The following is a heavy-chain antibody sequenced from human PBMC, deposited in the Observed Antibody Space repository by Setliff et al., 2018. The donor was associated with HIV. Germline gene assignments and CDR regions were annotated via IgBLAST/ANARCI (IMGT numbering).Heavy chain of an antibody. D-gene: IGHD2-15*01. CDR2: TYYSGST. Sequence: PSETLSLTCTVSGGSIRSSSSYWGWIRQPPGKGLEWIGITYYSGSTYYKPSLESRVTISVDTSKNPFSLKLNSVTAADTAMYYCARVVDADYLDYWGQGTPVTVSS. J-gene: IGHJ4*02. V-gene: IGHV4-39*01. CDR1: GGSIRSSSSY. CDR3: ARVVDADYLDY.